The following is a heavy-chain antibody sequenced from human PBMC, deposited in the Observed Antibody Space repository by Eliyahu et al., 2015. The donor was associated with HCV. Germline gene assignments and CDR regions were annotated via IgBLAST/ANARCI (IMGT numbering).Heavy chain of an antibody. CDR3: ARGRVPNPGRFDP. V-gene: IGHV5-51*03. Sequence: EVQLVQSGAEVKKPGESLKISCKGSGYSFTSYWIGWVRQMPGKGLGCGGGTYPRDSDTRYSPSFQGQVTISADKSISTAYLQWSSLKASDTAMYYCARGRVPNPGRFDPWGQGTLVTVSS. CDR2: TYPRDSDT. D-gene: IGHD1-1*01. J-gene: IGHJ5*02. CDR1: GYSFTSYW.